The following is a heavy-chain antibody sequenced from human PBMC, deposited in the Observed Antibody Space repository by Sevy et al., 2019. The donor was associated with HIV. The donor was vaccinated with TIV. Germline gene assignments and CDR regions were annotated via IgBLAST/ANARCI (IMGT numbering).Heavy chain of an antibody. J-gene: IGHJ3*02. Sequence: GGSLRLSCAASGFTVSNNYMSWVRQAPGKGLEWVSDSYSGGSTYFADSVKGRFTISRDNSKNTLYLQMNSLRAEDTAVYYCARWKVDNNGYYYPDAFDIWGQGTMVTVSS. V-gene: IGHV3-66*01. CDR2: SYSGGST. D-gene: IGHD3-22*01. CDR3: ARWKVDNNGYYYPDAFDI. CDR1: GFTVSNNY.